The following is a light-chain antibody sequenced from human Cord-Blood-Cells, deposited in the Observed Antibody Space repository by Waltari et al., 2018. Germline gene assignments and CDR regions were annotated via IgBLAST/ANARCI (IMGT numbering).Light chain of an antibody. CDR1: QSVSSSY. CDR3: QQYGSSLIT. V-gene: IGKV3-20*01. CDR2: GAS. Sequence: DIVLTQSPGPLPLSQGESATLSCRASQSVSSSYLAWYQQKPGQAPRLLIYGASSRATGIPDRFSGSGSGTDFTLTISRLEPEDFAVYYCQQYGSSLITFGQGTRLEIK. J-gene: IGKJ5*01.